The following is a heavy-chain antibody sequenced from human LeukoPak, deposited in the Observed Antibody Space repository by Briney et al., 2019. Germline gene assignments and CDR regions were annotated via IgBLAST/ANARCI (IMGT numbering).Heavy chain of an antibody. Sequence: GASVKVSCKASGYTFISYGISWVRQAPGQGLEWMGWISAYNGNTNYAQKLQGRVTMTTDTSTSTAYMELRSLRSDDTAVYYCAREGPGGITMVRGVIDWFDPWGQGTLVTASS. D-gene: IGHD3-10*01. J-gene: IGHJ5*02. V-gene: IGHV1-18*01. CDR1: GYTFISYG. CDR2: ISAYNGNT. CDR3: AREGPGGITMVRGVIDWFDP.